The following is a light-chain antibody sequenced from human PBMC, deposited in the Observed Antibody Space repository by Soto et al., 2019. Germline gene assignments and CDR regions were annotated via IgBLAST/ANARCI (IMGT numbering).Light chain of an antibody. V-gene: IGKV3-20*01. CDR2: GAS. Sequence: EIVLTQSPGNLSLSPGERATLSCRASQSVSSYYLAWYQQKPGQAPRLLIYGASTRATGIPDRFSGSGSGTDFTPTITRLEPEDCALYYCQQSPVTFGQGTKVDIK. CDR1: QSVSSYY. CDR3: QQSPVT. J-gene: IGKJ1*01.